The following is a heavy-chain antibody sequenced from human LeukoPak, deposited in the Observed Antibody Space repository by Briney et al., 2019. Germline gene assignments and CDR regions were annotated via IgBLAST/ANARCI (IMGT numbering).Heavy chain of an antibody. CDR3: AKGQYGSGSYPTYFDY. D-gene: IGHD3-10*01. J-gene: IGHJ4*02. V-gene: IGHV3-21*04. CDR2: ISSSSSYI. Sequence: GGSLRLSCAASGFTFSSYSMNWVRQAPGKGLEWVSSISSSSSYIYYADSVKGRFTISRDNSKNTLYLQMNSLRAEDTAVYYCAKGQYGSGSYPTYFDYWGQGTLVTVSS. CDR1: GFTFSSYS.